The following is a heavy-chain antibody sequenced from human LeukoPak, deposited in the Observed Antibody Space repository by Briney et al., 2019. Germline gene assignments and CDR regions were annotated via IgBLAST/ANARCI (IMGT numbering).Heavy chain of an antibody. D-gene: IGHD3-10*01. CDR3: VRDRGVWAFDV. CDR2: INPNSGGT. J-gene: IGHJ3*01. V-gene: IGHV1-2*02. Sequence: ASVKVSCKAFEYTFIGYYMHWVRQAPGQGPEWMGWINPNSGGTIYAQKFQDRVTMNRDTSISTAYMELNRLRSDDTAVYYCVRDRGVWAFDVWGQGTMVTVSS. CDR1: EYTFIGYY.